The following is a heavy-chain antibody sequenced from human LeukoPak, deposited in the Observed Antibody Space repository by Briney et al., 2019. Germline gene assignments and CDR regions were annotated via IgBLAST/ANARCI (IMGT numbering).Heavy chain of an antibody. Sequence: GGSLRLSCAASGFTFSSYGMSWVRQAPGKGLEWVSAISGSGGSTYYADSVKGRFTISRDNSKNTLYLQMNSLRAEDTAVYYCAKGGVGATRNWFDPWGQGTLVTVSS. CDR3: AKGGVGATRNWFDP. CDR2: ISGSGGST. CDR1: GFTFSSYG. V-gene: IGHV3-23*01. J-gene: IGHJ5*02. D-gene: IGHD1-26*01.